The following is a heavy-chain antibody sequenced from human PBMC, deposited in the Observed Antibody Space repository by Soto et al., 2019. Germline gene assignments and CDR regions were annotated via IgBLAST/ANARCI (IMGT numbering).Heavy chain of an antibody. J-gene: IGHJ4*02. Sequence: QVQLVESGGGVVQPGMSLRLSCIGSEFTFNNYGIHWVRQAPGKGLEWVAVISYDGSNKKFADSVQGRLTISRDNSKNXXYLQMNSLRPEDTAVYHCAKDQSYYSSSGYYVFDSWGQGTLVTVSS. V-gene: IGHV3-30*18. D-gene: IGHD3-22*01. CDR3: AKDQSYYSSSGYYVFDS. CDR2: ISYDGSNK. CDR1: EFTFNNYG.